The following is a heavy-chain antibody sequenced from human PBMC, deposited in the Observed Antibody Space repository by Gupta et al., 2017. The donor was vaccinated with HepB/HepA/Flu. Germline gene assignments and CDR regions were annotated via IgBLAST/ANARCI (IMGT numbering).Heavy chain of an antibody. D-gene: IGHD3-3*01. CDR2: NIPNLGIA. CDR1: EDSINDFA. V-gene: IGHV1-69*04. Sequence: QVQLVQSGPEVKNPGSSVKISCKASEDSINDFAVNWVRQAPGQGREWLGKNIPNLGIANYAQKFQGRVTIRADKSTSTAYLELSSLTSDDTAIYYCARSMTVFGVPFHWGQGTLITVSS. J-gene: IGHJ4*02. CDR3: ARSMTVFGVPFH.